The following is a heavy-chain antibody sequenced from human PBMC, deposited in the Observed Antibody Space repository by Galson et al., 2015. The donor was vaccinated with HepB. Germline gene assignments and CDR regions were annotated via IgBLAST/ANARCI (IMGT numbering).Heavy chain of an antibody. J-gene: IGHJ1*01. V-gene: IGHV3-30*02. CDR3: AKDRGIAARLAEYFQH. CDR1: GFTFSSYG. Sequence: SLRLSCAASGFTFSSYGMHWVRQAPGKGLEWVAFIRYDGSNKYYADSVKGRFTISRDNSKNTLYLQMNSLRAEDTAVYYCAKDRGIAARLAEYFQHWGQVTLVTVSS. D-gene: IGHD6-25*01. CDR2: IRYDGSNK.